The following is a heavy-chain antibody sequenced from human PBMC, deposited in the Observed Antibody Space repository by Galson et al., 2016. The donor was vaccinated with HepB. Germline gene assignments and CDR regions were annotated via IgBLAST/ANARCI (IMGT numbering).Heavy chain of an antibody. Sequence: SLRLSCAASGFTFNNYAMSWVRQAPGKGLEWVSSISGSGSNTYYADSVKGRFTISRDNSKSTMFLQMSSLRAEDTAVYYCAKWRSTTEMSYSPGDYDYWGRGTLVTVSS. CDR2: ISGSGSNT. CDR1: GFTFNNYA. D-gene: IGHD4-17*01. CDR3: AKWRSTTEMSYSPGDYDY. V-gene: IGHV3-23*01. J-gene: IGHJ4*02.